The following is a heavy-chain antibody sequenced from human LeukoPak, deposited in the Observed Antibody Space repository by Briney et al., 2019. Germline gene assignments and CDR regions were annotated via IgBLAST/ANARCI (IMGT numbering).Heavy chain of an antibody. CDR1: GGSFSGYY. Sequence: KPSETLSLTCAVYGGSFSGYYWSLIRQPPGEGLGWIGEINHSGSTNYNPSLKSRVTISVDTSKNQFSLKLSSVTAADTAVYYCARTFPQRIRKIVARGDAFDIWGQGTMVTVSS. CDR3: ARTFPQRIRKIVARGDAFDI. CDR2: INHSGST. J-gene: IGHJ3*02. V-gene: IGHV4-34*01. D-gene: IGHD5-12*01.